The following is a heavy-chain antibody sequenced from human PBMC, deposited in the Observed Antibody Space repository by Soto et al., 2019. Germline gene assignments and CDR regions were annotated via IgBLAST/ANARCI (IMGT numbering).Heavy chain of an antibody. Sequence: PGGSLRLSCTDSGFTFSTYALSWVRQAPGKGLEWVAAISGSGGRTFYADPVKGRFTISRDNSKNTLFLQMHSLRAEDTAMYYCAKEGSDYSAWYYFDYWGQGTLVTVSS. D-gene: IGHD6-19*01. V-gene: IGHV3-23*01. CDR1: GFTFSTYA. J-gene: IGHJ4*02. CDR3: AKEGSDYSAWYYFDY. CDR2: ISGSGGRT.